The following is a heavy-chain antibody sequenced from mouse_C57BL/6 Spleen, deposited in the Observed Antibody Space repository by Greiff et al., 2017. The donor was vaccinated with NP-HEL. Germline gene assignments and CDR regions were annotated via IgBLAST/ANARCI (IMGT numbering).Heavy chain of an antibody. D-gene: IGHD1-1*01. Sequence: VKLQESGPGLVAPSQSLSITCTVSGFSLTSYGVHWVRQPPGKGLEWLVVIWSDGSTTYNSALKSRLSISKDNSKSQVFLKMNSLQTDDTAMYYCARYYYGSSYGAMDYWGQGTSVTVSS. V-gene: IGHV2-6*03. CDR2: IWSDGST. CDR1: GFSLTSYG. CDR3: ARYYYGSSYGAMDY. J-gene: IGHJ4*01.